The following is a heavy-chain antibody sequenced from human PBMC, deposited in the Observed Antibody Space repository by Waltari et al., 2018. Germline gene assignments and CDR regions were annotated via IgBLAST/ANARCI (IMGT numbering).Heavy chain of an antibody. J-gene: IGHJ6*03. CDR1: GGTFSSYA. V-gene: IGHV1-69*04. D-gene: IGHD3-16*01. Sequence: QVQLVQSGAEVKKPGSSVKVSCKASGGTFSSYAISWVRPAPGQGLEWMGGIIPILNIGNDKQKLQGKGTVTANESTATAEGELRSLRSGDTAVYWWERGGGGGEGGYYYYMDVWGKGTTVTVSS. CDR2: IIPILNIG. CDR3: ERGGGGGEGGYYYYMDV.